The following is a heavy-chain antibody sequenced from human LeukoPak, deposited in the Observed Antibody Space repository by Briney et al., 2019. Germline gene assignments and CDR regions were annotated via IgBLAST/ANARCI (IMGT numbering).Heavy chain of an antibody. D-gene: IGHD3-22*01. CDR2: ISGYNGNT. V-gene: IGHV1-18*01. CDR3: ASLKNYYDSSGYPKKYYYYYMDV. CDR1: GYTFTTYN. Sequence: ASVKVSCKASGYTFTTYNINWVRQAPGQGLEWMGWISGYNGNTNYAQKLQGRVTMTTDTSTSTAYMELRSLKSDDTAVYYCASLKNYYDSSGYPKKYYYYYMDVWGKGTTVTVS. J-gene: IGHJ6*03.